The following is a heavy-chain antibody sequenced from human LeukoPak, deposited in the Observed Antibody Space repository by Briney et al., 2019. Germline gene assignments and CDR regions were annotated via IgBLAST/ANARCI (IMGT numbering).Heavy chain of an antibody. CDR3: ARDRSSDRVFDY. D-gene: IGHD3-10*01. CDR2: ISSDGSKK. CDR1: GFTFSNYA. Sequence: GGSLRLSCAASGFTFSNYAMHWVRQAPGKGLEWVAVISSDGSKKSYADSVKGRFTISRDNSKNTLYLQMSSLRAEDTAVYYCARDRSSDRVFDYWGQGTLVTVSS. V-gene: IGHV3-30*14. J-gene: IGHJ4*02.